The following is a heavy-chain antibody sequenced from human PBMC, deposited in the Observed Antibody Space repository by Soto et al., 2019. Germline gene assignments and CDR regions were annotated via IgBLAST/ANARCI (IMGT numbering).Heavy chain of an antibody. CDR3: ARQTYCSSTSCYTVDS. Sequence: GESLKISCQGSGYNFSNFWIAWVRQMPGKGLEWMGFIYPGDSDTRYNPSFQGQVTIAADKSVNTAYLQWSSLEASDTAIYYCARQTYCSSTSCYTVDSWGQGTLVTVSS. CDR2: IYPGDSDT. CDR1: GYNFSNFW. J-gene: IGHJ4*02. D-gene: IGHD2-2*02. V-gene: IGHV5-51*01.